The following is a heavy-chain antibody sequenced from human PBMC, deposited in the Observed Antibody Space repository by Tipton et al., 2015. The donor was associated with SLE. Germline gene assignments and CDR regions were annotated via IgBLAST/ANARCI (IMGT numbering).Heavy chain of an antibody. J-gene: IGHJ4*02. D-gene: IGHD3-9*01. CDR2: INQSGST. V-gene: IGHV4-34*01. CDR3: ARLSPLAGWYYFDY. CDR1: GGSFSGYY. Sequence: GLVKPSETLSLTCTVYGGSFSGYYWSWIRQPPGKGLEWIGEINQSGSTNYNPSLKSRVSISVDTSKNQFSLKVNSVTAADTAVYYCARLSPLAGWYYFDYWGQGTLVTVSS.